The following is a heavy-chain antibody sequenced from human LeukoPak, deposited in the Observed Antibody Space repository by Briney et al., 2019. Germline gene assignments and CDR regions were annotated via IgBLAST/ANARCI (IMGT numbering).Heavy chain of an antibody. CDR1: GFTFSSYA. V-gene: IGHV3-23*01. CDR2: ISGSGGST. D-gene: IGHD1-26*01. Sequence: GGSLRLSCAASGFTFSSYAMSWVRQAPGKGLEWVSAISGSGGSTYYADSVKGRFTISRDNSKNTLYLQMNSLRAEDTAAYYCAKDMSYSGSYSVYWGQGTLVTVSS. CDR3: AKDMSYSGSYSVY. J-gene: IGHJ4*02.